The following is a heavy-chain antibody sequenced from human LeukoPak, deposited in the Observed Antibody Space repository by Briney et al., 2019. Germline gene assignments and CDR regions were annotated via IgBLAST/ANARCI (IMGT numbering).Heavy chain of an antibody. V-gene: IGHV3-23*01. Sequence: GGSLRLSCAASGFSFSTYAMTWVRQAPGRGLEWVSAIDWTSHYIFYRDSVQGRFTTSRDNSRATLFLQMNSLTAEDSAVYYCAKNFAPGNAFYDFWGQGVLVTVSS. D-gene: IGHD1-1*01. CDR1: GFSFSTYA. CDR2: IDWTSHYI. CDR3: AKNFAPGNAFYDF. J-gene: IGHJ4*02.